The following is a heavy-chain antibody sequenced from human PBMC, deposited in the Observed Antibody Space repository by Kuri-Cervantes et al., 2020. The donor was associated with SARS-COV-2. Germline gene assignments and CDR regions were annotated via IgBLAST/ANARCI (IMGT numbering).Heavy chain of an antibody. V-gene: IGHV1-58*01. CDR3: ARAPRIGQQLVRRYYFDY. J-gene: IGHJ4*02. CDR1: GFTFTNSA. D-gene: IGHD6-13*01. CDR2: IVVGSGNT. Sequence: SVKVSCKASGFTFTNSAVQWVRQARGQRLEWIGWIVVGSGNTDYAQKFRQRVILTRDMSISTAYMELSSLRSEDTAVYYCARAPRIGQQLVRRYYFDYWGQGTLVTVSS.